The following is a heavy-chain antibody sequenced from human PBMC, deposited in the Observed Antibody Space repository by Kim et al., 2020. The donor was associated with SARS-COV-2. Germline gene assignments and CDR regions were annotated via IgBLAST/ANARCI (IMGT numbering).Heavy chain of an antibody. CDR2: IYYSGST. Sequence: SETLSLTCTVSGGSISSSSYYWGWIRQPPGKGLEWIGSIYYSGSTYYNPSLTSRVTISVDTSNHQFFLNLSSVTAADTAVYFCARSTGTISFMGYSGQG. CDR1: GGSISSSSYY. V-gene: IGHV4-39*01. J-gene: IGHJ4*02. CDR3: ARSTGTISFMGY. D-gene: IGHD2-2*01.